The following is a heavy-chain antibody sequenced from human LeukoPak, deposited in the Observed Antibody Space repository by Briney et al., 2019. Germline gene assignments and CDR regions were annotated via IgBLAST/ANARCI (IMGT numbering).Heavy chain of an antibody. V-gene: IGHV3-48*03. Sequence: PGGSLRLSCAASGFTFSSYEMNWVRQDPGKGLEWVAYISNGGNSIYYADSVQGRFTISRDNAKNSLYLQMNSLRAEDTAIYYCARDSGYGDYLDYWGQGTLVTVSS. CDR3: ARDSGYGDYLDY. CDR2: ISNGGNSI. J-gene: IGHJ4*02. CDR1: GFTFSSYE. D-gene: IGHD5-12*01.